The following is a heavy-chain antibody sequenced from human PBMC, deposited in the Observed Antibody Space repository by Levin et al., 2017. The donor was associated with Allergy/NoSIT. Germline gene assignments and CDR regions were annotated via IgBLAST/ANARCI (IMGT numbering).Heavy chain of an antibody. J-gene: IGHJ4*02. CDR2: VYSNGAT. V-gene: IGHV4-59*01. CDR3: ARSLDYGDFAGGSGY. Sequence: SQTLSLTCSVSGDSISNYYLTWIRQSPGKGLEWIGYVYSNGATRYNPSLRSRVIMLVDMSKNQFSLRLTSVTAADTALYYCARSLDYGDFAGGSGYWSQGTLVTVSS. D-gene: IGHD2-21*02. CDR1: GDSISNYY.